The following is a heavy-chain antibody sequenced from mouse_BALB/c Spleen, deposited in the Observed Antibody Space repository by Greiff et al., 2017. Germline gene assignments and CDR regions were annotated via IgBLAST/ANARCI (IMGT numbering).Heavy chain of an antibody. CDR1: GFSLTSYG. V-gene: IGHV2-9*02. Sequence: VKLMESGPGLVAPSQSLSITCTVSGFSLTSYGVHWVRQPPGKGLEWLGVIWAGGSTNYNSALMSRLSISKDNSKSQVFLKMNSLQTDDTAMYYCARDRPGNYYFDYWGQGTTLTVSS. J-gene: IGHJ2*01. CDR3: ARDRPGNYYFDY. CDR2: IWAGGST. D-gene: IGHD2-1*01.